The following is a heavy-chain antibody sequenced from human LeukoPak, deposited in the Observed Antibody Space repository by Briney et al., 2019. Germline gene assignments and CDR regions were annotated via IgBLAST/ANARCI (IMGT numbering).Heavy chain of an antibody. V-gene: IGHV4-59*08. CDR1: GASISSYY. Sequence: PSETLSLTCTVSGASISSYYWSWIRQPPGKGLEWIGYIYYSGSTNYNPSLKSRVTISVDTSKNQFSLKLSSGTAADTAAYYCARHSGGANTHFDYWGQGTLVTVSS. CDR2: IYYSGST. CDR3: ARHSGGANTHFDY. J-gene: IGHJ4*02. D-gene: IGHD4/OR15-4a*01.